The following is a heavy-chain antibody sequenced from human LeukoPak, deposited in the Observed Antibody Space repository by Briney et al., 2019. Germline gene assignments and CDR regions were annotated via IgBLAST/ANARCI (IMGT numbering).Heavy chain of an antibody. Sequence: GGSLRLSCAASGFTFSSYWMNWVRQAPGKGLEWVGNIKQDGSEKHYVDSVEGRFTISRDNAKNSLYLQMNSLRVEDTAMYYCARDGGTDWYDPWGQGTLVTVSS. J-gene: IGHJ5*02. CDR1: GFTFSSYW. CDR3: ARDGGTDWYDP. D-gene: IGHD1-1*01. CDR2: IKQDGSEK. V-gene: IGHV3-7*01.